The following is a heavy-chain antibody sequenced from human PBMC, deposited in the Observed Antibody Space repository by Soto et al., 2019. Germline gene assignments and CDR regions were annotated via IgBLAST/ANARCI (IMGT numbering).Heavy chain of an antibody. CDR3: ARGRDYDDAFDI. Sequence: ASVKVSCKASGYTFTSYDINWVRQATGQGLEWMGWMNPNIGNTGYAQKFRGRVTMTRNTSISTAYMELSSLRSEDTAVYYCARGRDYDDAFDIWGQGTMVTVSS. V-gene: IGHV1-8*01. CDR2: MNPNIGNT. D-gene: IGHD4-17*01. J-gene: IGHJ3*02. CDR1: GYTFTSYD.